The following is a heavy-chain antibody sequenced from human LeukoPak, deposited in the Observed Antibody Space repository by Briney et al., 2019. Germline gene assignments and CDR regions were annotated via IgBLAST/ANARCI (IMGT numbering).Heavy chain of an antibody. CDR1: GFTFSTYA. Sequence: PGGSLRLSCAASGFTFSTYAMSWVRQTPGKGLEWVSVIYSGSNTHYADSVKGRFTISRDNSKNTLFLQMNSLRVEDTAAYYCARGDMSHWYGMAVWGPGTTVTVSS. V-gene: IGHV3-66*01. CDR3: ARGDMSHWYGMAV. CDR2: IYSGSNT. J-gene: IGHJ6*02. D-gene: IGHD2-15*01.